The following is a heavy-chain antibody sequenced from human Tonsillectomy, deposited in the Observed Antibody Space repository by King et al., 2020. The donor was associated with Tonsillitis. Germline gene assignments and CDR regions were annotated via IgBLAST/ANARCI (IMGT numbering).Heavy chain of an antibody. CDR1: GFTFSSYG. Sequence: VQLVQSGGGVVQPGRSLRLSCAASGFTFSSYGMHWVRQAPGKGLEWVAVISYDGSNKYYADSVKGRFTISRDNSKNTLYLQMNSLRAEDTAVYYCAKGYGSGDYYYYFGMDVWGQGTTVTGSS. CDR3: AKGYGSGDYYYYFGMDV. J-gene: IGHJ6*02. V-gene: IGHV3-30*18. CDR2: ISYDGSNK. D-gene: IGHD3-10*01.